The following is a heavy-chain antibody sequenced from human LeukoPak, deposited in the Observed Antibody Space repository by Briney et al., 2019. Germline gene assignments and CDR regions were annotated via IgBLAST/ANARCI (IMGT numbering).Heavy chain of an antibody. CDR2: IYYNGTT. D-gene: IGHD2-15*01. Sequence: PSETPSLTCTVSGGSIRYYYWSWIRQSPGKGLVWIGYIYYNGTTNYNPSLKSRVTISVDMSKNQFSLKMSSVTAADTAVYYCARKGGLFDYWGQGRLVTVSS. V-gene: IGHV4-59*01. J-gene: IGHJ4*02. CDR3: ARKGGLFDY. CDR1: GGSIRYYY.